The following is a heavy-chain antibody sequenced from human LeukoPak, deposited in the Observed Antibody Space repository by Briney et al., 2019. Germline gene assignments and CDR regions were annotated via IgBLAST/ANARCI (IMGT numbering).Heavy chain of an antibody. CDR1: GFTFSSYA. D-gene: IGHD1-26*01. Sequence: GGSLRLFCAASGFTFSSYAMHWVRQAPGEGLEWVAVISYDGSNKYYADSVKGRFTISRDNSKNTLYLQMNSLRAEDTAVYYCARDGWVLRYFDFWRQGTLVSVPS. J-gene: IGHJ4*02. CDR3: ARDGWVLRYFDF. CDR2: ISYDGSNK. V-gene: IGHV3-30*04.